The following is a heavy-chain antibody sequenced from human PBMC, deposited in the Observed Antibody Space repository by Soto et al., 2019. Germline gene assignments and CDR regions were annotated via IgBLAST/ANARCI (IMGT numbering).Heavy chain of an antibody. CDR3: AHRPARIHDILTGPFAS. J-gene: IGHJ5*02. CDR1: GFSLSTSGVG. Sequence: QITMKESGPTLVKPTQTVTLTCTFSGFSLSTSGVGVGWIRQPPGKALEWLALIYWDDDKRYSPSLKNRLTITKYTSNNQVVLTMTSMDPVDTATYCCAHRPARIHDILTGPFASWGQGTLVTVSS. V-gene: IGHV2-5*02. CDR2: IYWDDDK. D-gene: IGHD3-9*01.